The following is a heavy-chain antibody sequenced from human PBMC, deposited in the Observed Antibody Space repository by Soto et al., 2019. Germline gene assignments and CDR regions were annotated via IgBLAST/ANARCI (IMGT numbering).Heavy chain of an antibody. J-gene: IGHJ6*02. CDR2: IYPGDSDT. Sequence: PGESLKISCKGSGYSFTSYWIGWVRQMPGKGLEWMGIIYPGDSDTRYSPSFQGQVTISADKSISTAYLQWSSLKASDTAMYYCARSGEGGRPPISNYYYYYGMDVWGQGTTVTVSS. V-gene: IGHV5-51*01. CDR3: ARSGEGGRPPISNYYYYYGMDV. D-gene: IGHD3-16*01. CDR1: GYSFTSYW.